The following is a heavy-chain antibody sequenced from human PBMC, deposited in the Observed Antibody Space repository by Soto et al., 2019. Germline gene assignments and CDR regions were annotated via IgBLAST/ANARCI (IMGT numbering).Heavy chain of an antibody. J-gene: IGHJ3*02. V-gene: IGHV4-31*03. D-gene: IGHD3-10*01. CDR3: ARRDGGDAFDI. Sequence: QVQLQESGPGLVKPSQTLSLTCTVSGGSISSGGYYWSWIRQHPGKGLEWIGYIYYSGSTYYNPSLKSRVTXSXXTSKNQFSLKLSSVTAADTAVYYCARRDGGDAFDIWGQGTMVTVSS. CDR1: GGSISSGGYY. CDR2: IYYSGST.